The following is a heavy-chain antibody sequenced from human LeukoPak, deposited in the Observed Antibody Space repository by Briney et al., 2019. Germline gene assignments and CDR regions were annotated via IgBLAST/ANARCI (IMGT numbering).Heavy chain of an antibody. D-gene: IGHD2-15*01. V-gene: IGHV4-59*01. Sequence: SQTLSLTCTVSGGSISNFYWSWIRQSPGKGPEWIGYIHYSGSTNYNPSLKSRVTISVDTSKNQFSLKLSSVTAADTAVYYCATHPPRFCSGGTCSDYWGQGTLVTVSS. J-gene: IGHJ4*02. CDR3: ATHPPRFCSGGTCSDY. CDR2: IHYSGST. CDR1: GGSISNFY.